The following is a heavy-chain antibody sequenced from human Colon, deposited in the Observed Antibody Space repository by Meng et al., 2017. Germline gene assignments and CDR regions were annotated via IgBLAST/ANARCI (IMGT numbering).Heavy chain of an antibody. Sequence: GESLKISCAASGFTFSSYAMSWVRQAPGKGLEWVSAISGSGGSTYYADSVKGRFTISRDNSKNTLYLQMNSLRAEDTAVYYCAKMHPPYCGGDCYPFDYWGQGTRVTVSS. CDR2: ISGSGGST. CDR1: GFTFSSYA. J-gene: IGHJ4*02. CDR3: AKMHPPYCGGDCYPFDY. D-gene: IGHD2-21*02. V-gene: IGHV3-23*01.